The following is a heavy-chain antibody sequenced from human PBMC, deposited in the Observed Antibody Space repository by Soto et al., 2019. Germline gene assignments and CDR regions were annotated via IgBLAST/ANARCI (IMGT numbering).Heavy chain of an antibody. V-gene: IGHV3-21*01. CDR2: ISSSSSYI. Sequence: GGSLRLSCAASGFTFSSYSMNWVRQAPGKGLEWVSSISSSSSYIYYADSVKGRFTISRDNAKNSLYLQMNSLRAEDTAVYYCAGGTGVGYYYYYYMDVWGKGTTVTVSS. CDR1: GFTFSSYS. J-gene: IGHJ6*03. D-gene: IGHD1-26*01. CDR3: AGGTGVGYYYYYYMDV.